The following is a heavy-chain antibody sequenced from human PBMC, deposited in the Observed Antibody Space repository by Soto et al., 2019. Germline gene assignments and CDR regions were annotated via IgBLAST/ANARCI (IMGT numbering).Heavy chain of an antibody. CDR3: ARSGDCSSTGCSNSFYYYYGMDV. Sequence: ASVKVSCKASGGTFSSYAISWVRQAPGQGLEWMGGIIPIFGTANYAQKFQGRVTITADESTSTAYMGLSSLRSEDTAVYYCARSGDCSSTGCSNSFYYYYGMDVWGQGTTVTVSS. CDR1: GGTFSSYA. J-gene: IGHJ6*02. V-gene: IGHV1-69*13. CDR2: IIPIFGTA. D-gene: IGHD2-2*01.